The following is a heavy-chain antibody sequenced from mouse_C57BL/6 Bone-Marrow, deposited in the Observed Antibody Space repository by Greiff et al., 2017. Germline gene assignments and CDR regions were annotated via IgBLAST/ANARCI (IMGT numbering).Heavy chain of an antibody. V-gene: IGHV3-8*01. J-gene: IGHJ1*03. CDR1: GYSITSDY. CDR2: ISYSGST. CDR3: ARYLRDWDCDV. Sequence: VQLKESGPGLAKPSQTLSLTCSVTGYSITSDYWHWIRKFPGNKLEYMGYISYSGSTYYNPSLKSRLSITRDTSKNQYYLQLNSVTTEDTATYYCARYLRDWDCDVWGTGTTGPVSS. D-gene: IGHD1-1*01.